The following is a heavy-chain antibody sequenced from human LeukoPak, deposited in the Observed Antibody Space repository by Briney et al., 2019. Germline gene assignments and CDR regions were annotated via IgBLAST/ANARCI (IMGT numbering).Heavy chain of an antibody. V-gene: IGHV4-34*01. CDR3: ARVRCSSISCYPGRGYSYGYAGGVDY. Sequence: SETLSLTCAVYGGSFSGYYWSWIRQPPGKGLEWIGEINHSGSTNYNPSLKSRVTISVDTSKNQFSLKLSSVTAADTAVYYCARVRCSSISCYPGRGYSYGYAGGVDYWGQGTLVTVSS. J-gene: IGHJ4*02. CDR2: INHSGST. D-gene: IGHD5-18*01. CDR1: GGSFSGYY.